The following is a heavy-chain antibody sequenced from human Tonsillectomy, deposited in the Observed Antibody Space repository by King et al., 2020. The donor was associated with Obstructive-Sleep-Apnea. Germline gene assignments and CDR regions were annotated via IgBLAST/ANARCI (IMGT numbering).Heavy chain of an antibody. CDR3: ARGSGAAAVNWFDP. CDR2: INQSGST. Sequence: VQLQQWGAGLLKSSETLSLTCAVFGGSFSDYYWSWIRQPPGKGLEWIGEINQSGSTNYNPSLKSRVAISVDTSKNLFSLKLSSVTAADTAVYYCARGSGAAAVNWFDPWGQGTLVTVSS. V-gene: IGHV4-34*01. CDR1: GGSFSDYY. D-gene: IGHD6-13*01. J-gene: IGHJ5*02.